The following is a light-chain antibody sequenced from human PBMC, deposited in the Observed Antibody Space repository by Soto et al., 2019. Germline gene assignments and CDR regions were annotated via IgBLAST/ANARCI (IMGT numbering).Light chain of an antibody. J-gene: IGKJ4*01. V-gene: IGKV1-13*02. Sequence: AIPLTQSPSSLSASVGDRVTITCRASQGISSALAWYQQKPGKAPKLLIYDASSLEIGGPSRFSGSGSGTGSTLTISSLQPEDFATYYCQQLNSYALSFGGGTKVEI. CDR2: DAS. CDR3: QQLNSYALS. CDR1: QGISSA.